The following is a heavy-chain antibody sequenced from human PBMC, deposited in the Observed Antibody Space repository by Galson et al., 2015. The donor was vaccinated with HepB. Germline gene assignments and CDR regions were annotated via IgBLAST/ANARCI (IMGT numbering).Heavy chain of an antibody. CDR3: ASAPISGSYYGSFDY. V-gene: IGHV1-46*01. CDR1: GYTFTSYY. Sequence: SVKVSCKASGYTFTSYYMHWVRQAPGQGLEWMGIINPSGGSTSYAQKFQGRVTMTRDTSTSTVYMELSSLRSEDTAVYYCASAPISGSYYGSFDYWGQGTLVTVSS. D-gene: IGHD1-26*01. CDR2: INPSGGST. J-gene: IGHJ4*02.